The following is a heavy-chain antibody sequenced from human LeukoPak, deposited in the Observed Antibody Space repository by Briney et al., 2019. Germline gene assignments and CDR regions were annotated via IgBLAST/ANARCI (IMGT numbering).Heavy chain of an antibody. CDR2: INHSGST. Sequence: PSETLSLTCAVYGGSFSGYYWSWIRQPPGKGLERIGEINHSGSTNYNPSLKSRVTISVDTSKNQFSLKLSSVTAADTAVYYCARQTYDYVWGSYRHHFDYWGQGTLVTVSS. J-gene: IGHJ4*02. D-gene: IGHD3-16*02. CDR3: ARQTYDYVWGSYRHHFDY. V-gene: IGHV4-34*01. CDR1: GGSFSGYY.